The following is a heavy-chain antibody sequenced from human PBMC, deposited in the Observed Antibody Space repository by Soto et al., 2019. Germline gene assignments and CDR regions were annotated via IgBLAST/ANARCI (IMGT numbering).Heavy chain of an antibody. V-gene: IGHV4-30-2*01. J-gene: IGHJ4*02. D-gene: IGHD1-26*01. CDR1: GGSISSGGYP. CDR2: IYHSGST. CDR3: ARGARPKWTYFDY. Sequence: SETLSLTCAVSGGSISSGGYPWSWIRQPPGKGLEWIGYIYHSGSTYYNPSLKSRVTISVDRSKNQFSLKLSSVTAADTAVYYCARGARPKWTYFDYWGQGTLVTVSS.